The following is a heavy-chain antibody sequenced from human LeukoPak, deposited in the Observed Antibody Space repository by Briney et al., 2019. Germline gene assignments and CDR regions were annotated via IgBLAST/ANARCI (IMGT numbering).Heavy chain of an antibody. D-gene: IGHD3-10*01. J-gene: IGHJ6*03. CDR1: GYRFTSYW. CDR3: ARHVAYGSGSYYPPFYYMDV. V-gene: IGHV5-51*01. CDR2: IYPGDSDT. Sequence: GESLKISCKGSGYRFTSYWIGWVRQMPGKGLEWMGIIYPGDSDTRYSPSFQGQVTISADKSISTAYLQWSSLKASDTAMYYCARHVAYGSGSYYPPFYYMDVWGKGTTVTVSS.